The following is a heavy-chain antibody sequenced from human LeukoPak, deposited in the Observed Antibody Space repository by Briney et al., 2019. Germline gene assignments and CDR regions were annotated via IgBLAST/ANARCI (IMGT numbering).Heavy chain of an antibody. CDR3: ARGYSSSWYLNWFDP. Sequence: SETLSLTCTVSGGSISSSSYYWGWIRQPPGKGLEWIGSIYYSGSTYYNPSLKSQVTISVDTSKNQFSLKLTSVTAADTAVYYCARGYSSSWYLNWFDPWGQGTLVTVSS. D-gene: IGHD6-13*01. CDR2: IYYSGST. CDR1: GGSISSSSYY. V-gene: IGHV4-39*07. J-gene: IGHJ5*02.